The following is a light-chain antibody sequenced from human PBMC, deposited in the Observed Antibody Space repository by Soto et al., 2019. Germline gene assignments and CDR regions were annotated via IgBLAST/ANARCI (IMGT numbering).Light chain of an antibody. J-gene: IGKJ1*01. CDR2: GAS. Sequence: IMMTQSPATLSVSPGERATLSCRASQSVKSSLAWYQQKPGQATRLLIYGASTRDTGIPARVSGSGSGTEFTLTISSLQYEDFAVYYCQQYNNWPRTFGQGTKVDIK. CDR1: QSVKSS. V-gene: IGKV3-15*01. CDR3: QQYNNWPRT.